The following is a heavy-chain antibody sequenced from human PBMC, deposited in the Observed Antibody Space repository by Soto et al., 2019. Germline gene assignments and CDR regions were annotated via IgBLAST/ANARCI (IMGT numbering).Heavy chain of an antibody. V-gene: IGHV3-33*01. Sequence: QVQLVESGGGVVQPGRSLRLSCVASGFTFSSSAMHWVRQAPGKGLEWVAVIWYDGSNAYYADSVKGRFTISRDSSKNTLYLQMNSLRVEDTAVYYGARDYWVGAAEVDYWGQGTLVTVSS. J-gene: IGHJ4*02. D-gene: IGHD1-26*01. CDR3: ARDYWVGAAEVDY. CDR1: GFTFSSSA. CDR2: IWYDGSNA.